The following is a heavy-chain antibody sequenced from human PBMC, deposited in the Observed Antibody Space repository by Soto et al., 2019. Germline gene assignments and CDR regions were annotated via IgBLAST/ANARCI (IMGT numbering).Heavy chain of an antibody. Sequence: GASVKVSCKASGYTFTNYYIHWLRQAPGQGLEWLGILRPRTGNTGYAQRFQGRVTMTRDTSTGTVYMELTSLKSDDTAVYYCASPPNESFYFDYWGQGTQVTVSS. CDR2: LRPRTGNT. V-gene: IGHV1-46*01. CDR3: ASPPNESFYFDY. J-gene: IGHJ4*02. CDR1: GYTFTNYY.